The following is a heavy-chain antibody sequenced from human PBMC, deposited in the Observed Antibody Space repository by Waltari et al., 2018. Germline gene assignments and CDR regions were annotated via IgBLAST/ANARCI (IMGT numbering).Heavy chain of an antibody. CDR2: IRNDDNRE. D-gene: IGHD7-27*01. CDR1: GFTLRDYH. J-gene: IGHJ4*02. CDR3: VRVNWGPDY. V-gene: IGHV3-11*01. Sequence: QVQLVESGGGLVKPEGSLRLPWAAVGFTLRDYHMSWVRQTPGKGLEWISYIRNDDNREYYADSVKGRFTISRDNAKNSLYLQMNSLRVEDTAVYYCVRVNWGPDYWGQGTLVTVSA.